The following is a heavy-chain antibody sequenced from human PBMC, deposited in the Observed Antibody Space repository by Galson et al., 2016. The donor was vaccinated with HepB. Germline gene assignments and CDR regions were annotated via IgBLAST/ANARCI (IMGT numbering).Heavy chain of an antibody. Sequence: SVKVSCKASGYTFTSYDINWVRQATGQGLEWMGWMNPNSGNTGYAQKFQGRVTMTRNTSISTAYMELSSLRSEDTAVYYCARTNVKKIRGYSYGRYYGMDGWGQGTTVTVSS. V-gene: IGHV1-8*01. J-gene: IGHJ6*02. CDR2: MNPNSGNT. CDR3: ARTNVKKIRGYSYGRYYGMDG. CDR1: GYTFTSYD. D-gene: IGHD5-18*01.